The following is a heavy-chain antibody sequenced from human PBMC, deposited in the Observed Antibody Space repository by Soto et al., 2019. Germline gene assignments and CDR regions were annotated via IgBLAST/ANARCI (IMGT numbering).Heavy chain of an antibody. J-gene: IGHJ4*02. D-gene: IGHD3-10*01. CDR1: GGSINNYY. CDR3: AGESYYGSGATVVAY. Sequence: QVQLQESGPGLVKPAETLSLSCTVSGGSINNYYWSWIRQPPGKGLEWIGYIYYSGTTSYNPSLNIRVTISVDRSKNQFSLNVNSVTAADTAVYYCAGESYYGSGATVVAYWGQGTLVTVSS. CDR2: IYYSGTT. V-gene: IGHV4-59*01.